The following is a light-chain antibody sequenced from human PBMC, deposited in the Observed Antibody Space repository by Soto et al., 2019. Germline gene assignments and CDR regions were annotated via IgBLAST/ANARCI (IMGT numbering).Light chain of an antibody. CDR1: RSNIGSKT. Sequence: QPVLTQPPSASGTPGQRVTISCSGSRSNIGSKTVNWYQQLPGTAPKLLIYSNNQRPSGVPARFSGSKSGTSASLAISGLQSEDEADYYCATWDDSLNGLFGTGTKLTVL. CDR2: SNN. J-gene: IGLJ1*01. V-gene: IGLV1-44*01. CDR3: ATWDDSLNGL.